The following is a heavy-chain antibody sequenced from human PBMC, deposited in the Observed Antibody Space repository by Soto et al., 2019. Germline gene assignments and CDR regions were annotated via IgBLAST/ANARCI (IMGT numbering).Heavy chain of an antibody. Sequence: VKVSCKASGYTFTSYGISWVRQAPGQGLEWMGWISAYNGNTNYAQKLQGRVTMTTDTSTSTAYMELRSLRSDDTAVYYCARVDIVVVPAIPRPPNWFDPWGQGTLVTVSS. CDR3: ARVDIVVVPAIPRPPNWFDP. J-gene: IGHJ5*02. CDR2: ISAYNGNT. V-gene: IGHV1-18*01. CDR1: GYTFTSYG. D-gene: IGHD2-2*03.